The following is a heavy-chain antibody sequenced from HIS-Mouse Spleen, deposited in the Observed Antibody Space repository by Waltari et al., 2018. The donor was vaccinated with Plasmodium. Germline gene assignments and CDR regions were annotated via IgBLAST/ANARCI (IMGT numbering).Heavy chain of an antibody. J-gene: IGHJ4*02. CDR1: GFTFSSYG. Sequence: QVQLVESGGGVVQPGRSLRLSCAASGFTFSSYGMPCVRQAPGKGLEWVAVISYDGSNKYYADSVKGRFTISRDNSKNTLYLQMNSLRAEDTAVYYCAKILSYSSSPEDYWGQGTLVTVSS. CDR2: ISYDGSNK. D-gene: IGHD6-6*01. CDR3: AKILSYSSSPEDY. V-gene: IGHV3-30*18.